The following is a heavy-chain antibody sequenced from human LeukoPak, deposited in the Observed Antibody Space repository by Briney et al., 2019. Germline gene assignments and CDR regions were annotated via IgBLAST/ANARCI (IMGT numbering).Heavy chain of an antibody. D-gene: IGHD1-14*01. CDR2: ISYDGSNK. Sequence: PGGSLRLSCAASGFTFNSYGMHWVRQAPGKGLEWVAVISYDGSNKYYADSVKGRFTISRDNSKNMVYLQMNSLRAEDTAVYYCAKDVRTGVAGIDHYYYYGMDVWGQGTTVTVSS. CDR1: GFTFNSYG. CDR3: AKDVRTGVAGIDHYYYYGMDV. J-gene: IGHJ6*02. V-gene: IGHV3-30*18.